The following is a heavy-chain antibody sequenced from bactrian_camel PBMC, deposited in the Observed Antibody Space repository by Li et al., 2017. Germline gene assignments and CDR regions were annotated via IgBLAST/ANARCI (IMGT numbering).Heavy chain of an antibody. CDR3: AADRPALGHDCYNTINPAY. CDR2: VDSNGVT. CDR1: ESTYRSIC. J-gene: IGHJ4*01. Sequence: QLVESGGGSVQTGGSLTLSCTASESTYRSICMAWFRQAPGSQRETVATVDSNGVTKVAGSVKGRFTLSKDNAKNTVYLQMNSLKPEDTAMYYCAADRPALGHDCYNTINPAYWGQGTQVTVS. D-gene: IGHD2*01. V-gene: IGHV3S53*01.